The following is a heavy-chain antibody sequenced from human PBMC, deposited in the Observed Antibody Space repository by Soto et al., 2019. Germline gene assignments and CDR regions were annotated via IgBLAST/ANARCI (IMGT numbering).Heavy chain of an antibody. D-gene: IGHD2-2*01. CDR3: ARDIVLVPAAAYYYGMDV. V-gene: IGHV1-18*01. CDR2: ISTYNGNT. J-gene: IGHJ6*02. CDR1: GYTFTSYG. Sequence: ASVKVSCKASGYTFTSYGIIWVRQAPGQGLEWMGWISTYNGNTNYAQNLQGRVTMTTDTSTSTAYMELRSLRSDDTAVYYCARDIVLVPAAAYYYGMDVWGQGTTVTAP.